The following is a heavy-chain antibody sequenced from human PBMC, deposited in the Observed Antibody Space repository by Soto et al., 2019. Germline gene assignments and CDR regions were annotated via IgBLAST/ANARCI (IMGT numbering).Heavy chain of an antibody. CDR2: INPNSGGT. J-gene: IGHJ5*02. Sequence: QVQLVQSGAEVKKPGASVKVSCKASGYAFTGYYIHWVRQAPGQGLQWMGWINPNSGGTNYAQNFQGWVTMTRDTSISTAYMERSRLRSDDTAVYYCARLSVKAAAHLGNWFDPWGPGTLVTGSS. CDR1: GYAFTGYY. D-gene: IGHD6-13*01. CDR3: ARLSVKAAAHLGNWFDP. V-gene: IGHV1-2*04.